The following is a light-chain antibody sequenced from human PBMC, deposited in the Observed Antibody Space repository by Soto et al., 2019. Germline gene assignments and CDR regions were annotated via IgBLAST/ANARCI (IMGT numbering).Light chain of an antibody. CDR3: QSYDNTNVV. CDR1: SGSIATNY. J-gene: IGLJ2*01. CDR2: EDN. Sequence: NFMLTQPHSVSESPGKTVTISCTRSSGSIATNYVQWFQQRPGSAPTTVIYEDNQTPSGVPDRFSGSIDSSSNSASLTIFGLKTEDEADYYCQSYDNTNVVFGGGTKLTVL. V-gene: IGLV6-57*04.